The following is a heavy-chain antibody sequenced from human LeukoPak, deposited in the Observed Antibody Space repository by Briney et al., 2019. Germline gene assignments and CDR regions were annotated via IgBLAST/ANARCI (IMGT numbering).Heavy chain of an antibody. D-gene: IGHD1-26*01. Sequence: GGSLRLSCAASGFTFSSYAMSWVRQAPGKGLEWVSSISGNGGKTYYADSVKGRFTISRDDSKNTLYLQMNSLRAEDTAVYYCAKKSRVGATSDWGQGTLVTVSS. CDR3: AKKSRVGATSD. V-gene: IGHV3-23*01. CDR1: GFTFSSYA. J-gene: IGHJ4*02. CDR2: ISGNGGKT.